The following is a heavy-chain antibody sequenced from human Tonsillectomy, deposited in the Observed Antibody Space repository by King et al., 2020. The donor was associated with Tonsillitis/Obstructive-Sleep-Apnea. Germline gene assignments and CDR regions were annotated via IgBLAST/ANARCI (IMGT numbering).Heavy chain of an antibody. CDR2: TSGSGVSA. J-gene: IGHJ4*02. CDR3: AKDLMACSGGSCYSRIDY. CDR1: GFTFRSYA. V-gene: IGHV3-23*04. D-gene: IGHD2-15*01. Sequence: QLVQSGGGLVQPGGSLRLSCAASGFTFRSYAMSWVRQAPGKGLEWVSGTSGSGVSAYHADSVKGRFTISRDNSKNTLYLQMNSLRAEDTAVYYCAKDLMACSGGSCYSRIDYWGQGTLVTVSS.